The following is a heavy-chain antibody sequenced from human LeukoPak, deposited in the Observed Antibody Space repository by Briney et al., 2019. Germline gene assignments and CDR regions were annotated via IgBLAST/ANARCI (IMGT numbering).Heavy chain of an antibody. D-gene: IGHD2-2*01. CDR2: IYSGGVT. V-gene: IGHV3-53*01. CDR1: GFIVSTKD. J-gene: IGHJ4*02. Sequence: GGSLRLSCAASGFIVSTKDMNWVRQAPGKGLEWVSVIYSGGVTYYADSVKGRFTISRDSSKNTLYLQVNGLRAEDTAVYYCARDLPTYQRGFDYWGQGTLVTVSS. CDR3: ARDLPTYQRGFDY.